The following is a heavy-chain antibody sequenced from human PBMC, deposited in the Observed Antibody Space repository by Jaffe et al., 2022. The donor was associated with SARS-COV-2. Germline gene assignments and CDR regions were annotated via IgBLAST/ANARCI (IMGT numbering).Heavy chain of an antibody. Sequence: QVQLVESGGGVVQPGRSLRLSCAASGFTFSSYAMHWVRQAPGKGLEWVAVISYDGSNKYYADSVKGRFTISRDNSKNTLYLQMNSLRAEDTAVYYCARVRWIAASPEFDYWGQGTLVTVSS. J-gene: IGHJ4*02. CDR1: GFTFSSYA. D-gene: IGHD6-6*01. CDR2: ISYDGSNK. CDR3: ARVRWIAASPEFDY. V-gene: IGHV3-30-3*01.